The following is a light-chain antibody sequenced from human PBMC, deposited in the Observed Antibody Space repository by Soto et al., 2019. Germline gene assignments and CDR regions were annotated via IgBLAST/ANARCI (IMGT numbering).Light chain of an antibody. CDR2: DVS. Sequence: SALTQPASVSGSPGQSITISCTGTSSDVGGYNYVSWYQQHPGKAPKLMMYDVSNRPSGVSNRFSGSKSGNTASLTISGLQAEDEADYYCSSYTSSSTQVFGGGTKLTVL. V-gene: IGLV2-14*01. CDR3: SSYTSSSTQV. J-gene: IGLJ2*01. CDR1: SSDVGGYNY.